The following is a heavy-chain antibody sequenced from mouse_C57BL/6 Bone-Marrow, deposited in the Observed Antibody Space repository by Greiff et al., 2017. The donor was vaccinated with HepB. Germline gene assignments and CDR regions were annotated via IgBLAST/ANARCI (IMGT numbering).Heavy chain of an antibody. Sequence: VQLQQPGAELVRPGTSVKLSCKASGYTFTSYWMHWVKQRPGQGLEWIGVIDPSDSYTNYNQKFKGKATLTVDTSYSTAYMHLSSLTSEDSAVYYCARSVLPYYFDYWGQGTTLTVSS. V-gene: IGHV1-59*01. CDR2: IDPSDSYT. D-gene: IGHD1-1*01. J-gene: IGHJ2*01. CDR3: ARSVLPYYFDY. CDR1: GYTFTSYW.